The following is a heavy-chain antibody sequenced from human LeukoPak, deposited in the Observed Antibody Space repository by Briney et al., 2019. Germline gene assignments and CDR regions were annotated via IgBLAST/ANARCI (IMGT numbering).Heavy chain of an antibody. CDR2: INTNTGNP. J-gene: IGHJ6*03. CDR3: ATRYSSSHYYYLDV. Sequence: ASVKVSCKASGYTFTNYGINWVRQAPGQGLEWMGWINTNTGNPMYAQGFTGRFVFSLGTSVSTAYLQISSLKADDIAVYYCATRYSSSHYYYLDVWGKGTTVTVSS. D-gene: IGHD6-13*01. CDR1: GYTFTNYG. V-gene: IGHV7-4-1*02.